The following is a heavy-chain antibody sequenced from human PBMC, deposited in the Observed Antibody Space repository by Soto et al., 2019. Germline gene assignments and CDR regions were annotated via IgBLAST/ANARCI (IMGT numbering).Heavy chain of an antibody. CDR1: GGTFSSYT. D-gene: IGHD6-13*01. V-gene: IGHV1-69*02. CDR3: ARGGIAAAGNLWFDP. J-gene: IGHJ5*02. CDR2: IIPILGIA. Sequence: ASVKVSCKASGGTFSSYTISWVRQAPGQGLEWMGRIIPILGIANYAQKFQGRVTITADKSTSTAYMELSSLRSEDTAVYYCARGGIAAAGNLWFDPWGQGTLVTVS.